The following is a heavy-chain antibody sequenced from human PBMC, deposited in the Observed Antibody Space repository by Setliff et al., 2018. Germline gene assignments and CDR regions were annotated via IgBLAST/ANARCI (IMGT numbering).Heavy chain of an antibody. CDR3: ARGISFHLEWLL. D-gene: IGHD3-3*01. Sequence: SETLSLTCAVYGGSFSGYYWSWIRQPPGKGLEWIGEINHSGSTNYNPSLKSRVTISVDTSKNQFSLKLSSVTAADTAVYYCARGISFHLEWLLWGQGTLVTVSS. J-gene: IGHJ4*02. V-gene: IGHV4-34*01. CDR2: INHSGST. CDR1: GGSFSGYY.